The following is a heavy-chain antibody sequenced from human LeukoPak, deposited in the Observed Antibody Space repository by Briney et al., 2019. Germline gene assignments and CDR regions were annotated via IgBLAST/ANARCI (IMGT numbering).Heavy chain of an antibody. V-gene: IGHV3-33*08. CDR3: AREGGTGYYFDY. Sequence: GGSLRLSCEGTGFTFSGYSMNWVRQAPGKGLEWVAVIWYDGSNKYYADSVKGRFTISRDNSKNTLYLQMNSLRAEDTAVYYCAREGGTGYYFDYWGQGTLVTVSS. D-gene: IGHD1-1*01. CDR2: IWYDGSNK. CDR1: GFTFSGYS. J-gene: IGHJ4*02.